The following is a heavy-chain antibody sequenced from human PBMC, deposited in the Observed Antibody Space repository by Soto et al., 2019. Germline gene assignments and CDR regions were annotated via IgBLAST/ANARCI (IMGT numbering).Heavy chain of an antibody. Sequence: GGSLRLSCAASGFTFSSYAMNWVRQAPGKGLEWVSYISSSSSTIYYADSVKGRFTISRDNAKNSLYLQMNSLRDEDTAVYYCARPEYSSSSYGMDVWGQGITVTVS. J-gene: IGHJ6*02. CDR3: ARPEYSSSSYGMDV. D-gene: IGHD6-6*01. CDR1: GFTFSSYA. V-gene: IGHV3-48*02. CDR2: ISSSSSTI.